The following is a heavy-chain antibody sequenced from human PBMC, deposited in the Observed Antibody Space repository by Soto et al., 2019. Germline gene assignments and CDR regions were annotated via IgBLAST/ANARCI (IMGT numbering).Heavy chain of an antibody. CDR2: IKNKIDGGTT. J-gene: IGHJ4*02. V-gene: IGHV3-15*01. D-gene: IGHD1-26*01. CDR1: GFTFSNAW. CDR3: TTDPGNWPDY. Sequence: SGGSLRLSCAASGFTFSNAWMSWVRQAPGKGLEWVGHIKNKIDGGTTDYAAPVRGRFTISRDDSKNTLFLQMNSLKDEDTAVYYCTTDPGNWPDYWGQGTLVTVSS.